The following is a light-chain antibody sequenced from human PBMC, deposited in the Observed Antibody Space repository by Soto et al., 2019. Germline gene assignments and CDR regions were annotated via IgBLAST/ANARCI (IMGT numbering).Light chain of an antibody. V-gene: IGKV3-15*01. Sequence: EIVMTQSPATLSVSPGESATLSCRASQSVRSNLAWYQQKPGQAPRLLIYGASTRATGIPARFSGSGSGTEYTLTISRLEPEDFVVYYCQQYITLPHTFGQGTKLEVK. CDR3: QQYITLPHT. J-gene: IGKJ2*01. CDR1: QSVRSN. CDR2: GAS.